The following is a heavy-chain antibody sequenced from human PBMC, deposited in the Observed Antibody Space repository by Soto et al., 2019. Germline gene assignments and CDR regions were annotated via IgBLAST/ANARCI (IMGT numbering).Heavy chain of an antibody. V-gene: IGHV3-30*18. J-gene: IGHJ4*02. CDR3: AKDAGLRYFDWLHDY. CDR2: ISYDGSNK. D-gene: IGHD3-9*01. Sequence: LRLSCAASGFTFSSYGMHWVRQAPGKGLEWVAVISYDGSNKYYADSVKGRFTISRDNSKNTLYLQMNSLRAEDTAVYYCAKDAGLRYFDWLHDYWGQGTLVTVSS. CDR1: GFTFSSYG.